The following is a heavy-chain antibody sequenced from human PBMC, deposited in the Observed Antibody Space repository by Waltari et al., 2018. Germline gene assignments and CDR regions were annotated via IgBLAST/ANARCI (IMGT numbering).Heavy chain of an antibody. D-gene: IGHD3-22*01. Sequence: QVQLQESGPGLVKPSETLSLTCTVSGGSIRSYYWSWIRQPPGKGLAWIGYIYYSGSTNYNPSRKSRVTISVDTAKNQYSLKLSSVTAADTAVYYCARRPYDSSGYIDYWGQGTLVTVSS. V-gene: IGHV4-59*01. CDR3: ARRPYDSSGYIDY. CDR2: IYYSGST. CDR1: GGSIRSYY. J-gene: IGHJ4*02.